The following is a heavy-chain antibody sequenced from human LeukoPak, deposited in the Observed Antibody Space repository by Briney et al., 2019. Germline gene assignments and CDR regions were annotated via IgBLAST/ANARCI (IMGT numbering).Heavy chain of an antibody. D-gene: IGHD4/OR15-4a*01. CDR1: GYSFTTYW. CDR3: ARHIGLTTRYFDY. CDR2: IYPGDSDT. J-gene: IGHJ4*02. Sequence: GESLKISCKGSGYSFTTYWIGWVRQMPGKGLEWLVMIYPGDSDTRYSPSFQGHVTISADTSITTAYLQLSSLKASDTAMYYCARHIGLTTRYFDYWGQGTLVTVSS. V-gene: IGHV5-51*01.